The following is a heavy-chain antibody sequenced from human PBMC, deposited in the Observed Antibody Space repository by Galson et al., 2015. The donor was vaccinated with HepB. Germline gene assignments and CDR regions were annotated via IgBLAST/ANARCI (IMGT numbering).Heavy chain of an antibody. CDR2: IYTSGST. J-gene: IGHJ4*02. D-gene: IGHD2-2*01. CDR3: AREQRYCSSTSCPYYFDY. Sequence: TLSLTCTVSGGSISSGSYYWSWIRQPAGKGLEWIGRIYTSGSTNYNPSLKSRVTMSVDTSKNQFSLKLSSVTAADTAVYYCAREQRYCSSTSCPYYFDYWGQGTLVTVSS. CDR1: GGSISSGSYY. V-gene: IGHV4-61*02.